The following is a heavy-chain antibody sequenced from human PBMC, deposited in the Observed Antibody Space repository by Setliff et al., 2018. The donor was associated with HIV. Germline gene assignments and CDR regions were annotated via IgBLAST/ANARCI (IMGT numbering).Heavy chain of an antibody. Sequence: ASVKVSCKVSGSTLITTSLTWVRQAPGQGLEWVGGIVPAFGTSDSSPRFQGRVTITTDFSANSAYMEMTSLTSDDTAVYYCARELGTGWYDPWGQGTLVTVTS. CDR1: GSTLITTS. CDR3: ARELGTGWYDP. J-gene: IGHJ5*02. CDR2: IVPAFGTS. D-gene: IGHD2-21*02. V-gene: IGHV1-69*05.